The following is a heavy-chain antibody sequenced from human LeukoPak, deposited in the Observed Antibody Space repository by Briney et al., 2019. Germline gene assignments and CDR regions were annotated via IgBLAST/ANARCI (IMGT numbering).Heavy chain of an antibody. CDR3: ARDIVVVVAASTAFDP. CDR2: INHSGSS. Sequence: PSETLSLTCAVYGGAFSGFHWSWIRQSPGKGLEWIGEINHSGSSNYSPSLKGRVTISVDTSKNQFSLKLRYVTAADTAVYYCARDIVVVVAASTAFDPWGQGTQVTVSS. V-gene: IGHV4-34*01. D-gene: IGHD2-15*01. CDR1: GGAFSGFH. J-gene: IGHJ5*02.